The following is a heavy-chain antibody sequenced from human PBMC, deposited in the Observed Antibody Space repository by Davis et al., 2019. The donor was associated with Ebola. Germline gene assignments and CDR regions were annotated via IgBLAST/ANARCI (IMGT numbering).Heavy chain of an antibody. CDR2: IDPADSYT. CDR3: ARHEGGYTGYDGGGLDY. CDR1: GFKFTDYW. Sequence: GESLKISCKGSGFKFTDYWITWVRQMPGKGLEWMGRIDPADSYTNYSPSFQGHVTMSIDKSINTAYLQWSSLEASDTAMYYCARHEGGYTGYDGGGLDYWGQGTLVTVSS. D-gene: IGHD5-12*01. J-gene: IGHJ4*02. V-gene: IGHV5-10-1*01.